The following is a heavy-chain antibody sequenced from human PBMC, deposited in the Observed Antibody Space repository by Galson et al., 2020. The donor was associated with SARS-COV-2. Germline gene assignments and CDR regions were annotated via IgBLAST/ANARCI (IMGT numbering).Heavy chain of an antibody. Sequence: SENLSLTCTVSGGSISSGGYYWSWIRQHPGKGLEWIGYIYYSGSTYYNPSLKSRVTISVDTSKNQFSLKLSSVTAADTAVYYCARHQPITIFGVFIIGWFDPWGQGTLVTVSS. D-gene: IGHD3-3*01. CDR1: GGSISSGGYY. CDR3: ARHQPITIFGVFIIGWFDP. J-gene: IGHJ5*02. V-gene: IGHV4-31*03. CDR2: IYYSGST.